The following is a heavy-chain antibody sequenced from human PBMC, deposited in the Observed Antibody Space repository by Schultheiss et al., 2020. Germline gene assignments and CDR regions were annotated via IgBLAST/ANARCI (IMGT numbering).Heavy chain of an antibody. CDR3: ARYGDYDFYYGMDV. V-gene: IGHV1-69*01. CDR2: IIPIFGTV. J-gene: IGHJ6*02. CDR1: GGTFKNYA. Sequence: KISCKASGGTFKNYAFSWVRQAPGQGLEWVGGIIPIFGTVKYAQKFQGRVTITADEAINTVYMDLSSLRSGDTASYYCARYGDYDFYYGMDVWGQGTTVTVSS. D-gene: IGHD4-17*01.